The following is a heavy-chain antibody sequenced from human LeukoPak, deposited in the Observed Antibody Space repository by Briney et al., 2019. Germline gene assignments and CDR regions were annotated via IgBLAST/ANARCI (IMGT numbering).Heavy chain of an antibody. CDR3: ARIWGPGRSDWFDP. CDR1: GDSVSINSAA. V-gene: IGHV6-1*01. Sequence: SQTLSLTCAISGDSVSINSAAWNWIRQSPSRGLEWLGSTYYRSRWYSDYAVSVKSRITINPDTSKNQFSLQLNSVTPEDTAVYYCARIWGPGRSDWFDPWGQGTLVTVSS. J-gene: IGHJ5*02. CDR2: TYYRSRWYS. D-gene: IGHD3-16*01.